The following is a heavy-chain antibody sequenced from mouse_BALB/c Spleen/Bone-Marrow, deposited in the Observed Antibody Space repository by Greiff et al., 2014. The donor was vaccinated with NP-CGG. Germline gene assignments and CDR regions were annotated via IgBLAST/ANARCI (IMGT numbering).Heavy chain of an antibody. CDR3: ARPNTTPSDY. CDR2: IDPNNGTT. CDR1: GYTFTDYH. J-gene: IGHJ3*01. Sequence: EVQLQQSVPELVKPGASVRIPCKASGYTFTDYHMDWVKQSHGKSLAWIGDIDPNNGTTIYNRNFKGKATLTVDKSSSTAYMELRSLTSEDTAVYYCARPNTTPSDYWGQGTLVPVPS. D-gene: IGHD2-12*01. V-gene: IGHV1-18*01.